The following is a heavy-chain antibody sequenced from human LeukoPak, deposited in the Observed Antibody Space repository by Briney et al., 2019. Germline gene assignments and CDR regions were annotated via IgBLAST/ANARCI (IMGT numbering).Heavy chain of an antibody. D-gene: IGHD4-17*01. CDR3: ARAPLGEPQGY. Sequence: ASVKVSRKASGYTFTGYYMHWVRQAPGQGLEWMAWINPNSGGTNYAQKFQGRVTVTRDTSISTAYLELSRLRSDDTAVYYCARAPLGEPQGYWGQGTLVTVSS. CDR1: GYTFTGYY. V-gene: IGHV1-2*02. J-gene: IGHJ4*02. CDR2: INPNSGGT.